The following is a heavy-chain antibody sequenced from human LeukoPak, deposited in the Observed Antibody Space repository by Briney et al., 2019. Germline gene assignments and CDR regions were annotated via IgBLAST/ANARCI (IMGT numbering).Heavy chain of an antibody. CDR3: ASAFPFTLFPSPT. J-gene: IGHJ5*02. D-gene: IGHD2/OR15-2a*01. Sequence: ASVKVSRKASGYTFTGYYMHWVRQAPGQGLEWVGWINPNSGGTNYAQKFQGRVAMTRDTSISTAYMELTRLRSDDTAVYYCASAFPFTLFPSPTWGQGTLVTVSS. CDR2: INPNSGGT. V-gene: IGHV1-2*02. CDR1: GYTFTGYY.